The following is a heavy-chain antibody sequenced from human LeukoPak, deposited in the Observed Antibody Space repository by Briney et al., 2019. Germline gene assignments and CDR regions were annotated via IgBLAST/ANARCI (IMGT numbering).Heavy chain of an antibody. CDR1: GFTFSSYA. V-gene: IGHV3-23*01. CDR2: ISGSGGST. Sequence: GGSLRLSCAASGFTFSSYAMSWVRQAPGKGLEWVSAISGSGGSTYYADSVKGRFTISRDNSKNTLYLQMNSLTTEDTAMYYCARFGLGRDFFNFDYWGLGTLVTVSS. J-gene: IGHJ4*02. CDR3: ARFGLGRDFFNFDY. D-gene: IGHD3-10*01.